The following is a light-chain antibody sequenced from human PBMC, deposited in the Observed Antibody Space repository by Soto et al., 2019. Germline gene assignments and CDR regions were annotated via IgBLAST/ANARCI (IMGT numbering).Light chain of an antibody. CDR3: QKFNKWPWT. V-gene: IGKV3-15*01. CDR2: DAS. Sequence: EIVMTQSPVTLSVSPGERATLYFSASESVGSNLAWYQQKPGQPPRLLIYDASMRETGVPPRFSGSGSGTEFTLTISNLQSEDFAIYFCQKFNKWPWTFGQGTKVDIK. CDR1: ESVGSN. J-gene: IGKJ1*01.